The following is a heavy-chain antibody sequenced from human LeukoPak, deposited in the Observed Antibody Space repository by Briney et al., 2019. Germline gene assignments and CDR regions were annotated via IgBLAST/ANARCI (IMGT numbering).Heavy chain of an antibody. D-gene: IGHD2-15*01. CDR3: ARVRYCSGGSCSPDFDY. Sequence: SVKVSCKASGGTFSSYTISWVRQAPGQGLEWMGRIIPILGIANYAQKFQGRVTITADKSTSTAYMELSSLRSEDTAVYYCARVRYCSGGSCSPDFDYWGQGTLVTVSS. V-gene: IGHV1-69*02. CDR1: GGTFSSYT. J-gene: IGHJ4*02. CDR2: IIPILGIA.